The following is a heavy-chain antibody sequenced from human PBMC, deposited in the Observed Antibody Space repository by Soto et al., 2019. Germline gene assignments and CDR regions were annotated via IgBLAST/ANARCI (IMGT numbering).Heavy chain of an antibody. CDR1: GFTFSSYG. Sequence: VPLVESGGGVVQPGRSLRLSCAASGFTFSSYGMHWVRQAPGKGLEWVAVIWSDGSNKYYADSVKGRFTISRDNSKNTLYLQMNSLRAEDTAVYYCARYYYDSSGYYPLWGQGTLVTVSS. CDR2: IWSDGSNK. D-gene: IGHD3-22*01. J-gene: IGHJ4*02. CDR3: ARYYYDSSGYYPL. V-gene: IGHV3-33*01.